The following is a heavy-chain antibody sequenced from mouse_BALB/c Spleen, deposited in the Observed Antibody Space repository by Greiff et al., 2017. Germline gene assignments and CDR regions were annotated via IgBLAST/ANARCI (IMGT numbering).Heavy chain of an antibody. V-gene: IGHV5-6-3*01. D-gene: IGHD1-1*01. CDR2: INSNGGST. Sequence: DVQLVESGGGLVQPGGSLKLSCAASGFTFSSYGMSWVRQTPDKRLELVATINSNGGSTYYPDSVKGRFTISRDNAKNTLYLQMSSLKSEDTAMYYCARDLYYYGSSYAMDYWGQGTSVTVSS. J-gene: IGHJ4*01. CDR1: GFTFSSYG. CDR3: ARDLYYYGSSYAMDY.